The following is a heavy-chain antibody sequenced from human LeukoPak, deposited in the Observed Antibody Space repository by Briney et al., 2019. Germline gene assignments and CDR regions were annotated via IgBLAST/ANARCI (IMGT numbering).Heavy chain of an antibody. Sequence: ASVKVSCKASGYTFTSYGISWVRQAPGQGLEWMGWISAYNGNTNYAQKLQGRVTITRDTSASTAYMELSSLRSEDTAVYYCAREGDTAITYWYFDLWGRGTLVTVSS. D-gene: IGHD5-18*01. CDR3: AREGDTAITYWYFDL. CDR2: ISAYNGNT. V-gene: IGHV1-18*01. CDR1: GYTFTSYG. J-gene: IGHJ2*01.